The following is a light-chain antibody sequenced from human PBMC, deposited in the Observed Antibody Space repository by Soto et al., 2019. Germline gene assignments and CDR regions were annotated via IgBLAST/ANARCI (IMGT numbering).Light chain of an antibody. CDR2: GAS. V-gene: IGKV3-20*01. CDR3: QQYDFSKLT. J-gene: IGKJ4*01. Sequence: EIVLTQSPGTLSLSPGERATLSCRASQTLSSSYVAWYQQKPGQAPRLLIYGASTRATGIPDRFSGSGSETDFTLTISRLEPEEFAVYYCQQYDFSKLTFGGGTKVEI. CDR1: QTLSSSY.